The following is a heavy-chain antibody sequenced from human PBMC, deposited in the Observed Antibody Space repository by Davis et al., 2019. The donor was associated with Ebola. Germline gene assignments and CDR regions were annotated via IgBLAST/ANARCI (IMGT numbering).Heavy chain of an antibody. J-gene: IGHJ4*02. V-gene: IGHV5-51*01. D-gene: IGHD4-17*01. CDR3: ARQTTVTTDFDY. Sequence: RYSPSFQGQVTISADRSISTAYLQWSSLKASDTAMYYCARQTTVTTDFDYWGQGTLVTVSS.